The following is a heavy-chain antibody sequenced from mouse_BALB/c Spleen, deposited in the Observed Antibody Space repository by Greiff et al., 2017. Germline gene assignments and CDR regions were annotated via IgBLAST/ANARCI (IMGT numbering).Heavy chain of an antibody. CDR3: ARRGYYGNYFDY. CDR2: IWGDGST. CDR1: GFSLTGYG. D-gene: IGHD2-1*01. Sequence: VQRVESGPGLVAPSQSLSITCTVSGFSLTGYGVNWVRQPPGKGLEWLGMIWGDGSTDYNSALKSRLSISKDNSKSQVFLKMNSLQTDDTARYYCARRGYYGNYFDYWGQGTTLTVSS. V-gene: IGHV2-6-7*01. J-gene: IGHJ2*01.